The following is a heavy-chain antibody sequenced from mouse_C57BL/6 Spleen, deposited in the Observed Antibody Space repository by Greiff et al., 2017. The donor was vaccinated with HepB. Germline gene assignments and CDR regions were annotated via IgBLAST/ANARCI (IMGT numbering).Heavy chain of an antibody. Sequence: VKLQESGAELVRPGTSVKVSCKASGYAFTNYLIEWVKQRPGQGLEWIGVINPGSGGTNYNEKFKGKATLTADKSSSTAYMQLSSLTSEDSAVYFCARFTTVVGFDYWGQGTTLTVSS. CDR1: GYAFTNYL. CDR3: ARFTTVVGFDY. D-gene: IGHD1-1*01. J-gene: IGHJ2*01. V-gene: IGHV1-54*01. CDR2: INPGSGGT.